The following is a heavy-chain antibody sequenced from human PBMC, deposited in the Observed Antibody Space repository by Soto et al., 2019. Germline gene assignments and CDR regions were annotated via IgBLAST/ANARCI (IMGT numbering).Heavy chain of an antibody. D-gene: IGHD6-13*01. J-gene: IGHJ5*02. CDR1: GFTFSSYG. V-gene: IGHV3-33*01. CDR3: ARDWAGYSSSWRPNWFDP. CDR2: IWYDGSNK. Sequence: QVQLVESGGGVVQPGRSLRLSCAASGFTFSSYGMHWVRQAPGKGLEWVAVIWYDGSNKYYADSVKGRFTISRDNSKNTLYLQMNSLRAEDTAVYYCARDWAGYSSSWRPNWFDPWGQGTLVTVSS.